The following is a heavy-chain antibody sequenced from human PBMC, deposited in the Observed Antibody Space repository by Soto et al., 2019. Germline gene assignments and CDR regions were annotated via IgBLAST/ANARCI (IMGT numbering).Heavy chain of an antibody. Sequence: GGSLRLSCAASGFTFSNAWMSWVRQAPGKGLEWVGRIKSKTDGGTIDYAAPVKGRITISRDDSKNTLYLQMNSLKTEDTAVYYCTTDSYSQSMDVWGQGTTVTVSS. V-gene: IGHV3-15*01. D-gene: IGHD4-4*01. CDR2: IKSKTDGGTI. CDR1: GFTFSNAW. CDR3: TTDSYSQSMDV. J-gene: IGHJ6*02.